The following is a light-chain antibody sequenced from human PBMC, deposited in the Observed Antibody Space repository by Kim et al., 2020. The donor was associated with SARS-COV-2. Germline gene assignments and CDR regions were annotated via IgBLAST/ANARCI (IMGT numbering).Light chain of an antibody. J-gene: IGKJ1*01. Sequence: APGERATLSCRASQSVSSNLGWYQQKPGQAPRLLIYGASTRATGIPARFSGGGSGTEFTLTISSLQSEDFAVYYCQQYNNWPPWTFGQGTKVDIK. CDR1: QSVSSN. V-gene: IGKV3-15*01. CDR3: QQYNNWPPWT. CDR2: GAS.